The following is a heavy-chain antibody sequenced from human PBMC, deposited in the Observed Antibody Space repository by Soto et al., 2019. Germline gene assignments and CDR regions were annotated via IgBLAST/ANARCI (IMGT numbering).Heavy chain of an antibody. J-gene: IGHJ4*02. V-gene: IGHV3-30*18. Sequence: PGGSLRLSCVASGFTFSNYAVHWVRQAPGKGLEWVAVISYDGSNQYYADSVKGRFTISRDNSKNTVYLQMSSQRAEDTAVYYCAKPLAPLDELRPLHYWGQGTQVTLSS. CDR1: GFTFSNYA. CDR2: ISYDGSNQ. D-gene: IGHD1-26*01. CDR3: AKPLAPLDELRPLHY.